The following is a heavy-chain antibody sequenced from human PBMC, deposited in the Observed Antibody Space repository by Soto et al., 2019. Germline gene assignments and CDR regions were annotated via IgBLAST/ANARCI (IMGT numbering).Heavy chain of an antibody. D-gene: IGHD6-25*01. Sequence: QVQLQESGPGLVKPSETLSLTCTVSGGSLSSYYWTWIRQSPVKGLAWIGYVYFTGNTNYNPSLKSRVAISIDTSMNQFSLRLASVTAADTAFYYCGSVRPGGYVRSWVQGTLVTVSS. CDR1: GGSLSSYY. J-gene: IGHJ5*02. CDR3: GSVRPGGYVRS. V-gene: IGHV4-59*01. CDR2: VYFTGNT.